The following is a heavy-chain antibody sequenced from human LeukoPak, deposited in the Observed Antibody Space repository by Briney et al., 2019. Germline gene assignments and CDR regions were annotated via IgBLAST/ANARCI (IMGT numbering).Heavy chain of an antibody. J-gene: IGHJ3*02. CDR3: ATPHNYDILTGHDAFDI. CDR1: GYTLSELS. CDR2: FDPEDGET. D-gene: IGHD3-9*01. Sequence: ASVKVSCKVSGYTLSELSMHWVRQAPGKGLEWMGGFDPEDGETIYAQKFQGRVTMTEDTSTDTAYMELSSLRSEDTAVYYCATPHNYDILTGHDAFDIWGQGTTVTISS. V-gene: IGHV1-24*01.